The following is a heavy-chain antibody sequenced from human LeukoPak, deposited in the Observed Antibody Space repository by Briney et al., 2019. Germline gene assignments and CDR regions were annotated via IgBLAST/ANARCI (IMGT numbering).Heavy chain of an antibody. CDR2: IRYDGSNK. D-gene: IGHD6-13*01. CDR3: AKGAAAAGTTPDY. CDR1: GFTFSYYG. J-gene: IGHJ4*02. Sequence: GGSLRLSCAASGFTFSYYGMHWVRQAPGKGLEWVAFIRYDGSNKYYVDSVKGRFTISRDNSKNTLYLQMNSLRAEDTPVYYCAKGAAAAGTTPDYWGQGTLVTVSS. V-gene: IGHV3-30*02.